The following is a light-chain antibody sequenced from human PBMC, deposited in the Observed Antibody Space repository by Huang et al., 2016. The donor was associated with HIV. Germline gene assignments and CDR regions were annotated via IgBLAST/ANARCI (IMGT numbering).Light chain of an antibody. V-gene: IGKV3-15*01. CDR1: QIIIYN. Sequence: EIMMTQSPDTLSVSPGERATLSFRASQIIIYNLAWYQQRPGQAPRLLIYGTSPRASGRSGRFSGSGSGTEFTLTISSLQSDDLGVYYCQQYHAWPPVTFGQGTKVEI. CDR3: QQYHAWPPVT. J-gene: IGKJ1*01. CDR2: GTS.